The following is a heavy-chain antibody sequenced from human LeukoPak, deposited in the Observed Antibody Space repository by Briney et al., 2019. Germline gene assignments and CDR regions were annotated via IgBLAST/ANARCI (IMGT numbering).Heavy chain of an antibody. CDR1: GYTFTSYY. J-gene: IGHJ5*02. CDR3: ARDPRPIAAQFQLGWFDP. D-gene: IGHD6-13*01. CDR2: INPNSGGT. V-gene: IGHV1-2*02. Sequence: EASVKVSCKASGYTFTSYYMHWVRQAPGQGLEWMGWINPNSGGTNYAQKFQGRVTMTRDTSVSTAHMELSRLRYDDTAVYYCARDPRPIAAQFQLGWFDPWGQGTLVTVSS.